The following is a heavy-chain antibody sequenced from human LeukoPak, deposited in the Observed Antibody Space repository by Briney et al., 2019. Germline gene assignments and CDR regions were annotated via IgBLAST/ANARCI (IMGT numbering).Heavy chain of an antibody. D-gene: IGHD3-10*01. Sequence: GGSLRLSCAASGFTFSSYWMSWVRQAPGKGLEWVANIKQDGSEKYYVDSVKGRFTISRDNAKNSLYLQMNSLGAEDTAVYYCAKDQHYYGSGSYFDYWGQGTLVTVSS. CDR1: GFTFSSYW. CDR2: IKQDGSEK. V-gene: IGHV3-7*03. J-gene: IGHJ4*02. CDR3: AKDQHYYGSGSYFDY.